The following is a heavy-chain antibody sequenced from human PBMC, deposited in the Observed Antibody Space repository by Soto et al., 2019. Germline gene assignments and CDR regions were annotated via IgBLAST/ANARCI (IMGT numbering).Heavy chain of an antibody. CDR3: ATDSSSAMGDY. D-gene: IGHD6-6*01. J-gene: IGHJ4*02. CDR2: ISAYSGNT. Sequence: QVHLVQSGAEVKKPGASVKVSCKASGYSFTNYVITWVRQARGQGLEWMGWISAYSGNTDYAQKFQGRVTMTTDTSTSTAYMELRSLRSDDTAVYFCATDSSSAMGDYWGQGTLVTVSS. V-gene: IGHV1-18*01. CDR1: GYSFTNYV.